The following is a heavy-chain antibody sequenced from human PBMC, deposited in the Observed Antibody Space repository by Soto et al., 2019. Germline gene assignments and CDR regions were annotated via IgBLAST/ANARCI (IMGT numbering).Heavy chain of an antibody. CDR2: IYGGGTT. D-gene: IGHD3-22*01. CDR1: GFAVSSKY. Sequence: GGSLRLSCAASGFAVSSKYMTWVRQAPGKGLGWVSVIYGGGTTYYADSVKGRFTISLDTSENQFSLKVRSVTAADTAVYYCARLGRYYQAFDSWGQGTLVTVSS. J-gene: IGHJ4*02. CDR3: ARLGRYYQAFDS. V-gene: IGHV3-53*01.